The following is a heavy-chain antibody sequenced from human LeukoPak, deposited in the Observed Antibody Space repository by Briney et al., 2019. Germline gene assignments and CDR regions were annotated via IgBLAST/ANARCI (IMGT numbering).Heavy chain of an antibody. D-gene: IGHD6-19*01. CDR1: GYTFSDYY. V-gene: IGHV1-2*02. CDR2: VNPKSGDT. J-gene: IGHJ3*02. CDR3: ARGSPVAGSRFPFDI. Sequence: GASVKVSCTASGYTFSDYYIHWVRRAPGQGHEWLGWVNPKSGDTKDAARFQGRVTMTRDRSISTAYIELNTLTSDDTAIYSCARGSPVAGSRFPFDIWGQGTAVTVSS.